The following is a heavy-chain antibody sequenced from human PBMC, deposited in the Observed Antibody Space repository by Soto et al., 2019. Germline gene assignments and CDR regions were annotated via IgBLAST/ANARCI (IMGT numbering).Heavy chain of an antibody. V-gene: IGHV1-69*12. D-gene: IGHD2-15*01. J-gene: IGHJ4*02. CDR3: VVVVLSAPDLGFDY. CDR2: IIPIFGTA. Sequence: QVQLVQSGAEVKKPGSSVKVSCKASGGTFSSYAISWVRQAPGQGLEWMGGIIPIFGTANYAQKFQGRVTXXAXQXXSTAYMELSSLRSEDTAVYYCVVVVLSAPDLGFDYWGQGPLVPVSS. CDR1: GGTFSSYA.